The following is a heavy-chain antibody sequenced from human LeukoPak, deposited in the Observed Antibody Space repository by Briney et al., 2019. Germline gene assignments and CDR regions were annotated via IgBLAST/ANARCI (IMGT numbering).Heavy chain of an antibody. Sequence: GGSLRLSCAASGFTFSSYGMHWVRQAPGKGLEWVAVIWYDGSNKYYADSVKGRFTISRDNSKNTLYLQMNSLRAEDTAVYYCARDFEWELLSPLGYGMDVWGQGTTVTVSS. CDR1: GFTFSSYG. CDR3: ARDFEWELLSPLGYGMDV. J-gene: IGHJ6*02. CDR2: IWYDGSNK. V-gene: IGHV3-33*01. D-gene: IGHD1-26*01.